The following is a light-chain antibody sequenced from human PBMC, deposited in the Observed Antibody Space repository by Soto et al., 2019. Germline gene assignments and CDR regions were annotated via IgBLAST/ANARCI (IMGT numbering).Light chain of an antibody. CDR3: GSWDSSLSAYV. Sequence: QSALTQPASVSGSPGQSITISCTGTSSDVGGYNYVSWYQQHPGKAPKLVIYEVTKRPSGIPDRFSGSKSGTSATLGITGFQTGDEADYYCGSWDSSLSAYVFGTGTKVTVL. J-gene: IGLJ1*01. V-gene: IGLV2-14*01. CDR2: EVT. CDR1: SSDVGGYNY.